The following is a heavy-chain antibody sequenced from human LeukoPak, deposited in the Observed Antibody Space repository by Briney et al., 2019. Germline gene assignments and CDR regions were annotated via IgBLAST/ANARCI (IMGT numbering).Heavy chain of an antibody. D-gene: IGHD2/OR15-2a*01. V-gene: IGHV3-7*01. Sequence: GGSLRLSCAASGFTFSSYWMTWVRQAPGKVLEWVASIKQDGSDKNYVDSVKGRFTISRDNAKNSLYLQMNSLRDEDTAVYYCARTRLSSDCWGQGTLVTVSS. CDR1: GFTFSSYW. CDR2: IKQDGSDK. CDR3: ARTRLSSDC. J-gene: IGHJ4*02.